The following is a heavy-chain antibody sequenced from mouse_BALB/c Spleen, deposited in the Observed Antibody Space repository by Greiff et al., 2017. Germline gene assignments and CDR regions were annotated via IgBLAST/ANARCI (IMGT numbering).Heavy chain of an antibody. Sequence: VKLMESGPGLVAPSQSLSITCTVSGFSLTSYGVHWVRQPPGKGLEWLGVIWAGGSTNYNSALMSRLSISKDNSKSQVFLKMNSLQTDDTAMYYCARDRGNYWYFDVWGAGTTVTVSS. D-gene: IGHD2-1*01. CDR2: IWAGGST. CDR1: GFSLTSYG. V-gene: IGHV2-9*02. CDR3: ARDRGNYWYFDV. J-gene: IGHJ1*01.